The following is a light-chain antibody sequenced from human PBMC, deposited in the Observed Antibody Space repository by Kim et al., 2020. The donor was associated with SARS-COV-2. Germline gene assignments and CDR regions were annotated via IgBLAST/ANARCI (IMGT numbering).Light chain of an antibody. CDR1: QDIVNF. CDR2: DVS. J-gene: IGKJ5*01. CDR3: QQYKSYPIT. V-gene: IGKV1-16*01. Sequence: DIQMTQSPSSLSASVGDRVTITCRASQDIVNFLGWFQQKPGKAPKSLIYDVSSLQSGVPSRFSGNGSGTDFTLTISSLQPAHFVNYYCQQYKSYPITFGQGTRLEIK.